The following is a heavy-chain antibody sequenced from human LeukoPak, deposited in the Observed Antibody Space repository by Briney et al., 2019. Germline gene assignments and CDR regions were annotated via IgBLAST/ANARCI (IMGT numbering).Heavy chain of an antibody. J-gene: IGHJ4*02. V-gene: IGHV5-51*01. Sequence: GESLKISCKGSGYSFTNYWIDWVRQMPGKGLEWMGIIYFGDSHTRYSPSFQGQVTISADKSISTAYLQWSSLKASDTAIYYCARSAGSSSSWEFDYWGQGTLVTVSS. CDR3: ARSAGSSSSWEFDY. CDR2: IYFGDSHT. CDR1: GYSFTNYW. D-gene: IGHD6-13*01.